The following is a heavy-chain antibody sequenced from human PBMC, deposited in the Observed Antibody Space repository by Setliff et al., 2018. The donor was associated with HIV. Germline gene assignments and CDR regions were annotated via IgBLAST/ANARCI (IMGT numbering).Heavy chain of an antibody. D-gene: IGHD6-13*01. CDR2: IYHTGSS. V-gene: IGHV4-38-2*01. Sequence: SETLSLTCAVSGFSISSRYYWGWIRQSPGKGLEWIGNIYHTGSSYYNPPLNDRATISLDTSKNQFSLKLTSVTAADTAVYYCATSTICDGCDYYYMDVWGKGTTVTVSS. CDR3: ATSTICDGCDYYYMDV. CDR1: GFSISSRYY. J-gene: IGHJ6*03.